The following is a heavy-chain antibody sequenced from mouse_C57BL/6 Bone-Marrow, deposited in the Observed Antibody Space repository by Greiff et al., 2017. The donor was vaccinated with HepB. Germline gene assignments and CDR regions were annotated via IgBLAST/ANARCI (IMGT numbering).Heavy chain of an antibody. J-gene: IGHJ1*03. CDR1: GFSLTSYG. CDR2: IWSGGST. CDR3: ASRWLLPYWYFDV. Sequence: QVQLQQSGPGLVQPSQSLSITCTVSGFSLTSYGVHWVRQSPGKGLEWLGVIWSGGSTDYNAAFISRLSISKDNSKSQVFFKMNSLQADDTAIYYCASRWLLPYWYFDVWGTGTTVTVSS. D-gene: IGHD2-3*01. V-gene: IGHV2-2*01.